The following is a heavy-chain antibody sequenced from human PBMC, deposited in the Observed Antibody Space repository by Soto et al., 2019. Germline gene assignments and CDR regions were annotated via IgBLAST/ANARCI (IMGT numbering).Heavy chain of an antibody. Sequence: SLRLSCVGTGLNFDDFAMHWVRQAPGKGLEWVSGITWNSRVLAYADSVKGRFTISRDNARNSLYLQMDSLRDEDTALYYCAKGRYDFWSPYYLASWAQRTLVIGSA. CDR1: GLNFDDFA. CDR3: AKGRYDFWSPYYLAS. D-gene: IGHD3-3*01. V-gene: IGHV3-9*01. J-gene: IGHJ5*01. CDR2: ITWNSRVL.